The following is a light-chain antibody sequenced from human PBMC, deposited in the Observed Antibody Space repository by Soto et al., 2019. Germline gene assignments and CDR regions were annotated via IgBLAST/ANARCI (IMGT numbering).Light chain of an antibody. V-gene: IGKV3-20*01. Sequence: ESMLTQSPGTLSLSPGERATPSCRASQSVSTRYLAWYQQKPGQAPRLLIYGPSIRPAGIPDRFSGSGSATDFTLTISRLEPEDFAVYYCHQFGSSPLAFTFGQGTKLEI. CDR3: HQFGSSPLAFT. CDR1: QSVSTRY. CDR2: GPS. J-gene: IGKJ2*01.